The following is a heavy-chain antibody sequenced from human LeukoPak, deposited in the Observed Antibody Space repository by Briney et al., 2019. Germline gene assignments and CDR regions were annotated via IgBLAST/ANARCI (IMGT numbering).Heavy chain of an antibody. J-gene: IGHJ5*02. CDR2: ISGSGSNT. CDR1: GFTFSDYY. D-gene: IGHD2-2*01. CDR3: VRDSAHTVVVPAVIPPGLDNWFDP. Sequence: GGSLRLSCAASGFTFSDYYMSWIRQAPGKGLEWVSFISGSGSNTNYADSVKGRLTISRDNAKNSLYLQMNSLRAEDTAVYYCVRDSAHTVVVPAVIPPGLDNWFDPWGQGTLVTVSS. V-gene: IGHV3-11*05.